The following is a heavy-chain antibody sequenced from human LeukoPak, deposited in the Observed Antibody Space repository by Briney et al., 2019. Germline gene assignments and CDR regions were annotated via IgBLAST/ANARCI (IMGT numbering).Heavy chain of an antibody. Sequence: GGSLRLSCAASGFTFSYYWMHWLRQAPGKGLVWVSRIQNDGSRTTYADSVKGRFTISRDNAKNTLYLQMNSLSAEDTAVYYCARGQFDAFDIWGQGTLVTVSS. CDR3: ARGQFDAFDI. J-gene: IGHJ3*02. CDR1: GFTFSYYW. CDR2: IQNDGSRT. V-gene: IGHV3-74*03. D-gene: IGHD3-10*01.